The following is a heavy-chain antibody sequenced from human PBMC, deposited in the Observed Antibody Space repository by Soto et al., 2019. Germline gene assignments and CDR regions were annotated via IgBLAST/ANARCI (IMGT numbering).Heavy chain of an antibody. CDR2: ISYDGSNK. CDR3: VSLRQDGSGWYYFVY. V-gene: IGHV3-30*03. J-gene: IGHJ4*02. Sequence: GGSLRLSCAASGLTLRKFGMHLVRQAPGKGLEWVAVISYDGSNKYYADSVKGRFTISRDNSKNTLYLQMTSLRVEDTAVYYCVSLRQDGSGWYYFVYWGQGT. D-gene: IGHD6-19*01. CDR1: GLTLRKFG.